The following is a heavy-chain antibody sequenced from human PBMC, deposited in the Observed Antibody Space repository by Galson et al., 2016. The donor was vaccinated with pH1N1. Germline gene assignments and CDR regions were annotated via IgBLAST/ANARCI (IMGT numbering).Heavy chain of an antibody. Sequence: QAPGQGLEWMGIINPSGGSTRYAQKFQGRVTMTRDTSTSPVYMELSSLRSEDTAVYYCARADYGDYVGYFDYWGQGTLVTVSS. J-gene: IGHJ4*02. CDR2: INPSGGST. V-gene: IGHV1-46*01. CDR3: ARADYGDYVGYFDY. D-gene: IGHD4-17*01.